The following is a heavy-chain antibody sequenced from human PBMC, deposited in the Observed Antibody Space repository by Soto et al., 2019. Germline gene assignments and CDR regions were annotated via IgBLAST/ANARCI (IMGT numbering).Heavy chain of an antibody. CDR2: IVVGSGNT. CDR1: GFTFTSSA. CDR3: ASGGHDVVVTAVFDY. V-gene: IGHV1-58*02. J-gene: IGHJ4*02. D-gene: IGHD2-21*02. Sequence: SVKVSCKASGFTFTSSAMQWVRQARGQRLEWIGWIVVGSGNTNYAQKFQERVTITRDTSTSTVYMELSSLRSEDTAVYYFASGGHDVVVTAVFDYWGQGTLVTVSS.